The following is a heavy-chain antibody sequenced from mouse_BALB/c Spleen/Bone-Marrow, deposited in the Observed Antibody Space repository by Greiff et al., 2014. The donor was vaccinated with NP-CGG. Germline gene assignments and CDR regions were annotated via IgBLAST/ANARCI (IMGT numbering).Heavy chain of an antibody. CDR3: VRGNYGNYVDYFDF. V-gene: IGHV5-6-3*01. J-gene: IGHJ2*01. Sequence: EVQGVESGGGLVQPGGSLKLSCAASGFTFSNYGMSWVRQTPDKRLELAATINGNGGSTYYPDSVKGQFTISRDTAKNTLYLQMSSLKSEETAMYYCVRGNYGNYVDYFDFWGQGTTLTVSS. CDR2: INGNGGST. D-gene: IGHD2-1*01. CDR1: GFTFSNYG.